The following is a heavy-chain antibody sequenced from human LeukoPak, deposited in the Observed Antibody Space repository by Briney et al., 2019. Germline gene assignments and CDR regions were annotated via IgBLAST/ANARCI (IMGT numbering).Heavy chain of an antibody. V-gene: IGHV3-21*01. Sequence: GGSLRLSCAASGFTFSSYSMNWVRQAPGKGLEWVSSISSSSSYIYYADSVKGRFTISRDNAKNSLYLQMNSLRAEDTAVYYCARDRPGYSYGWFGYWGQGTLVTVSS. D-gene: IGHD5-18*01. CDR3: ARDRPGYSYGWFGY. J-gene: IGHJ4*02. CDR1: GFTFSSYS. CDR2: ISSSSSYI.